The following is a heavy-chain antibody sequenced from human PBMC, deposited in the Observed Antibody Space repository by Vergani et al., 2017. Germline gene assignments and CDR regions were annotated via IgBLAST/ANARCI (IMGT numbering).Heavy chain of an antibody. CDR1: GGTFSSYA. J-gene: IGHJ4*02. Sequence: QVQLVQSGAEVKKPGSSVKVSCKASGGTFSSYAISWVRQAPGQGLDGMGGIIPIFGTANYAQKFQGRGTITADESTSTAYIELISLRSEDTAVYYCARGDYCGGDCYVLWGQGTLVTVSS. V-gene: IGHV1-69*12. CDR2: IIPIFGTA. D-gene: IGHD2-21*01. CDR3: ARGDYCGGDCYVL.